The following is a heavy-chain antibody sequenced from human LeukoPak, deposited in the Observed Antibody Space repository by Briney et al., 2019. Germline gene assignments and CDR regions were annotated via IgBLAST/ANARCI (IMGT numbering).Heavy chain of an antibody. CDR2: ISYDGSNK. J-gene: IGHJ4*02. Sequence: GGSPRLSCAASGFTFSSYAMHWVRQAPGKGLEWVAVISYDGSNKYYADSVKGRFTISRDNSKNTLYLQMNSLRAEDTAVYYCARDTYYYDSSGYYYGPFDHWGQGTLVTVSS. D-gene: IGHD3-22*01. CDR3: ARDTYYYDSSGYYYGPFDH. V-gene: IGHV3-30-3*01. CDR1: GFTFSSYA.